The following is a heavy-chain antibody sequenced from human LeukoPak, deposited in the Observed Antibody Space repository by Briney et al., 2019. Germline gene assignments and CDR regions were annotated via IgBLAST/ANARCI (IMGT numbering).Heavy chain of an antibody. CDR1: GFSFSSYW. D-gene: IGHD3-10*01. J-gene: IGHJ4*02. CDR3: ARGYYGSGGVYFDY. V-gene: IGHV3-7*01. CDR2: IKEDGSER. Sequence: GGSLRLSCGASGFSFSSYWMSWVRETPGKGLEWVANIKEDGSERYYVDSVKGRFTISRDNAKNSLFLQMNSLRAEDTAVYYCARGYYGSGGVYFDYWGQGTLVTVSS.